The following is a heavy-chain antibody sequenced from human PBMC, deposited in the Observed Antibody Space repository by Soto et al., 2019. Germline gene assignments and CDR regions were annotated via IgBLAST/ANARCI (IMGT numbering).Heavy chain of an antibody. CDR3: ARVATGSYHFDS. J-gene: IGHJ4*02. V-gene: IGHV3-74*01. CDR2: TNIDGRTI. D-gene: IGHD2-15*01. Sequence: GGSLRLSCAASGFTFSSYWMHWVRQAPGKGLVWVSRTNIDGRTISYADSVKGRFTISRDNAKNTLYLQMNSLRAEDTAVYYCARVATGSYHFDSWGQGTLVTVSS. CDR1: GFTFSSYW.